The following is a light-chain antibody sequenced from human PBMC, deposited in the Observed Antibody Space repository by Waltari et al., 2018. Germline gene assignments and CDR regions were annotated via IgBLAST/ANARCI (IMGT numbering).Light chain of an antibody. J-gene: IGKJ4*01. V-gene: IGKV3-15*01. CDR2: GAS. Sequence: CRASQSVSSNLAWYQQKPGQAPRLLIYGASTRATGIPARFSGSGSGTEFTLTISSLQSEDFAVYYCQQYNNWPPVTFGGGTKVEIK. CDR3: QQYNNWPPVT. CDR1: QSVSSN.